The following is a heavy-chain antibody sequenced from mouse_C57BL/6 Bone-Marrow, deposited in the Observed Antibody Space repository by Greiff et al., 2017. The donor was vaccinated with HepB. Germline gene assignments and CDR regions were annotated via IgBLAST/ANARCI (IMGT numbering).Heavy chain of an antibody. Sequence: QVQLKQSGPELVKPGASVKISCKASGYAFSSSWMNWVKQRPGKGLEWIGRIYPGDGDTNYNGKFKGKATLTADKSSSTAYMQLSSLTSEDSAVYFCASLMGYYGSSSFAYWGQGTLVTVSA. CDR3: ASLMGYYGSSSFAY. CDR1: GYAFSSSW. D-gene: IGHD1-1*01. CDR2: IYPGDGDT. J-gene: IGHJ3*01. V-gene: IGHV1-82*01.